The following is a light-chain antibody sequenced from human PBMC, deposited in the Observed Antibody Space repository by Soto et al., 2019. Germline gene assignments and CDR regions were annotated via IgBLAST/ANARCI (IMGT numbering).Light chain of an antibody. CDR2: DFN. CDR1: TSNIGSNY. J-gene: IGLJ2*01. CDR3: GTWDTNRGARV. V-gene: IGLV1-51*01. Sequence: QSVLTQPPSVSADPGQKVTISSSGSTSNIGSNYVGWYRQVPGTAPELLIFDFNKRPSGIPDRFSASKSGTSAALVITGLQAGDEAVYYCGTWDTNRGARVFGGGTKVTVL.